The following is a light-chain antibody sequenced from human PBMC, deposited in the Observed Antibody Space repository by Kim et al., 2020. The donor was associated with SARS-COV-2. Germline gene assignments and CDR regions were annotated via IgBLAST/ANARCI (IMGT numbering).Light chain of an antibody. V-gene: IGLV1-40*03. CDR2: GNN. Sequence: GQWLTIPCTGRRSSIGAVYDVHWYQQLPRTAPKLLIYGNNNRPSGVPERFSGSKSGASASLAISGLQAEDEAVYYCQSYDSSLTLFGGGTKLTVL. J-gene: IGLJ2*01. CDR3: QSYDSSLTL. CDR1: RSSIGAVYD.